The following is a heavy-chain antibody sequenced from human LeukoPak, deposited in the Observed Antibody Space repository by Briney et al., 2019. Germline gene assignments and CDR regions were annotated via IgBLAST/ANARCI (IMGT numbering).Heavy chain of an antibody. CDR1: GSSFTGYH. J-gene: IGHJ3*01. Sequence: GASVKVSCKAFGSSFTGYHLHWVRQSPRQGLGGMGWVNPKTGGINYARKFQGSVTMNRDTSINTVNMELSRLTSDDTAVYYCAREFSSKLEWLAYVTGDDAFDVWGQGTMITVS. CDR2: VNPKTGGI. CDR3: AREFSSKLEWLAYVTGDDAFDV. V-gene: IGHV1-2*02. D-gene: IGHD3-3*01.